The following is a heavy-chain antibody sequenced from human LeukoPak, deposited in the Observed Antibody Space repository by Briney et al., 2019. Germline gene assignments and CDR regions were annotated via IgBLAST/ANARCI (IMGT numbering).Heavy chain of an antibody. J-gene: IGHJ4*02. CDR1: GGSISSSSAY. V-gene: IGHV4-39*07. CDR2: IYYSKNT. CDR3: AIESYSSGGNFDY. Sequence: PSETLPLTCTVSGGSISSSSAYWGWIRQPPGKGLEWIGSIYYSKNTYYNPSLKSRVTISVDTSKNQFSLKLSSVTAADTAVYYCAIESYSSGGNFDYWGQGTLVTVSS. D-gene: IGHD6-19*01.